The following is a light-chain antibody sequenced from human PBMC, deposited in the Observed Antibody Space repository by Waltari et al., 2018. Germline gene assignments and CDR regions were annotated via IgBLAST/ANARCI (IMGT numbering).Light chain of an antibody. CDR2: DAS. CDR3: QQRSNWPLLT. J-gene: IGKJ4*01. CDR1: QSVRTY. V-gene: IGKV3-11*01. Sequence: EIVLTQSPATLSLCPGERATLSCRASQSVRTYLDWYQQKPGQAPRLLIYDASNRATGIPARFSGSGSGTDFTLTISSLEPEDFAVYYCQQRSNWPLLTFGGGTKVEIK.